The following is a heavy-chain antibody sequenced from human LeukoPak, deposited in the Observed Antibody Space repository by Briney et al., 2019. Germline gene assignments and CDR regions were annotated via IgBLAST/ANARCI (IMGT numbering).Heavy chain of an antibody. J-gene: IGHJ4*02. Sequence: GSLRLSCAASGFTFSSYAMSWVRQPPGKGLEWIGEINHSGSTNYNLSLKSRVTISVDTSKNQFSLKLSSVTAADTAVYYCAREQQWLVRPFDYWGQGTLVTVSS. V-gene: IGHV4-34*01. CDR2: INHSGST. CDR1: GFTFSSYA. D-gene: IGHD6-19*01. CDR3: AREQQWLVRPFDY.